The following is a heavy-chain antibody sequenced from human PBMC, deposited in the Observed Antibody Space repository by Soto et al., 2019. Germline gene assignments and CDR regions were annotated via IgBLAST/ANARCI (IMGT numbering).Heavy chain of an antibody. CDR3: ARTYCTTTSCQAHGMDV. V-gene: IGHV4-61*01. J-gene: IGHJ6*02. CDR2: LYYNTNT. D-gene: IGHD2-2*01. Sequence: QVQLQESGPGLVKPSETLSLTCTVSGGSVNTGSYYWSWIRQPPGKGLEWIGYLYYNTNTNYNPSRNSRVTISVDTSKNQFSLKRSSVTAADPAVYYCARTYCTTTSCQAHGMDVWGQGTTVTVSS. CDR1: GGSVNTGSYY.